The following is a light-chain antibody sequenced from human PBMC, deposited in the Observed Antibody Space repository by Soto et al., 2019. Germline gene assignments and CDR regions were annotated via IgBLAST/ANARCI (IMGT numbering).Light chain of an antibody. CDR2: EVS. V-gene: IGLV2-18*02. J-gene: IGLJ3*02. Sequence: QSALTQPPSVSGSPGQSVTISCTGTSSDVGSYNRVSWYQQPPGTAPKLMIYEVSNRPSGVPDRFSGSKSGKTASLTISGLQAEDEADYYCSSYTSSSTWVFGGGTKLTVL. CDR1: SSDVGSYNR. CDR3: SSYTSSSTWV.